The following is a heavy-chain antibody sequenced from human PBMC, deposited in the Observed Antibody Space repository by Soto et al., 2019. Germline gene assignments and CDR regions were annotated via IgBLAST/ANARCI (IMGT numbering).Heavy chain of an antibody. CDR2: IFPDDSDT. Sequence: GEPLKISCKASGNIIKNYWIGWVRQMPGQGLEWMRIIFPDDSDTRYSPSLQGHVTISVDKSSSTAYVQWSSLKASDSAIYYCFRGGVTSRTFDYWGQGTLVTVSS. CDR3: FRGGVTSRTFDY. J-gene: IGHJ4*02. D-gene: IGHD3-16*01. V-gene: IGHV5-51*01. CDR1: GNIIKNYW.